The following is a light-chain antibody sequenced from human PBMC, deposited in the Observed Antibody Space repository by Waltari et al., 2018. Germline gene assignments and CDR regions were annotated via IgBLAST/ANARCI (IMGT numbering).Light chain of an antibody. V-gene: IGKV3-20*01. J-gene: IGKJ3*01. CDR3: QQYASLPLT. CDR1: QTICSNY. Sequence: ESILTQSPGPPHLSPGERATLSCGATQTICSNYLAWYQQKPCQAPRLLIYGASIRATGVPDRFSGSGSGADFTLTISRLEPEDFAVYYCQQYASLPLTFGPGTKVDI. CDR2: GAS.